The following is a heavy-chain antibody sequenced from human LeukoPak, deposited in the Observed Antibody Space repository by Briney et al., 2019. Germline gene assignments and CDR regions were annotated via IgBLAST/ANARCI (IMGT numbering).Heavy chain of an antibody. D-gene: IGHD6-19*01. CDR2: FDPEDGET. CDR1: GYTLTELS. Sequence: ASVKVSCKVSGYTLTELSMHWVRQAPGKGLEWMGGFDPEDGETIYAQKFQGRVSMTWNTSISTAYMELSSLRSEDTAVYYCARRGAGTHFDYWGQGTLVTVSS. CDR3: ARRGAGTHFDY. V-gene: IGHV1-24*01. J-gene: IGHJ4*02.